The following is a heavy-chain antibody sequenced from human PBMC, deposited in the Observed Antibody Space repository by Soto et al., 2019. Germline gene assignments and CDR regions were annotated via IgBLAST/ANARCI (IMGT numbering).Heavy chain of an antibody. CDR2: IIPIFGTA. J-gene: IGHJ6*02. D-gene: IGHD6-6*01. Sequence: GASVKVSCKASGYTFTSYYMHWVRQAPGQGLEWMGGIIPIFGTANYAQKFQGRVTITADESTSTAYMELSSLRSEDTAVYYCARSSQQLVLYYADYYYYYGMDVWGQGTTVTVSS. CDR3: ARSSQQLVLYYADYYYYYGMDV. CDR1: GYTFTSYY. V-gene: IGHV1-69*13.